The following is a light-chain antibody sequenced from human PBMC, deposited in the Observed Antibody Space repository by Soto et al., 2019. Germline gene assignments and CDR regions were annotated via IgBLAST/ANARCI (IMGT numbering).Light chain of an antibody. J-gene: IGLJ1*01. V-gene: IGLV2-14*01. CDR3: SSYSNTATPCV. CDR2: EVT. Sequence: SALTQPASVSGSPGQSITISCTGTSGDIGGYNYVSWYQQHPGTALKLIVSEVTNRPSGVSDRFSGSRSGNTASLTISGLQVEDEADYYCSSYSNTATPCVFGSGTKVTVL. CDR1: SGDIGGYNY.